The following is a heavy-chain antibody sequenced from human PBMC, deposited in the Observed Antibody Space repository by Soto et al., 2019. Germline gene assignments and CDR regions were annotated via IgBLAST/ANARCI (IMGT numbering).Heavy chain of an antibody. CDR2: ISAYNGNT. J-gene: IGHJ6*02. CDR1: GYAFESYG. CDR3: ARDDTGDNWTGYYYYCMDG. Sequence: QVQLVQSGGEVKKPGASVKVSCKASGYAFESYGFTWVRQAPGQGLEWMGWISAYNGNTIYAQKFQGRLTVTIDTPXXXGXXERTSLTTDHTALDDCARDDTGDNWTGYYYYCMDGWGHGATVTGPS. V-gene: IGHV1-18*01. D-gene: IGHD1-1*01.